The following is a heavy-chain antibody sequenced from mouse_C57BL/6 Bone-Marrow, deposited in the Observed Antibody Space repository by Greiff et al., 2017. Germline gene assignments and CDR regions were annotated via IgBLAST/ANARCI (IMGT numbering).Heavy chain of an antibody. CDR1: GYAFTNYL. CDR3: ARGGYYGSTFAY. D-gene: IGHD1-1*01. V-gene: IGHV1-54*01. J-gene: IGHJ3*01. CDR2: LNPGSGGT. Sequence: VQRVESGAELVRPGTSVKVSCKASGYAFTNYLIEWVKQRPGQGLEWIGVLNPGSGGTNYNEKFKGKATLTADKSSSTAYMQLSSLTSEDSAVYFCARGGYYGSTFAYWGQGTLVTVSA.